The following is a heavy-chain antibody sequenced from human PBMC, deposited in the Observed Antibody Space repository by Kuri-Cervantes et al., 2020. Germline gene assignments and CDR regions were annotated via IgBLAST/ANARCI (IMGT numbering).Heavy chain of an antibody. CDR3: TTESFYYYDSSGYYAFDI. CDR1: GFTVSSDY. D-gene: IGHD3-22*01. Sequence: GGSLRLSCAASGFTVSSDYMSWVRQAPGKGLEWVGRIKSKTDGGTTDYAAPVKGRFTISRDDSKNTLYLQMNSLKTEDTAVYYCTTESFYYYDSSGYYAFDIWGQGTMVTVSS. CDR2: IKSKTDGGTT. V-gene: IGHV3-15*01. J-gene: IGHJ3*02.